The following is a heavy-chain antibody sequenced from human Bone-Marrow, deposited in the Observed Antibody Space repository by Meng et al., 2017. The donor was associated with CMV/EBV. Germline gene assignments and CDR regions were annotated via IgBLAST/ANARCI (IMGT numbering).Heavy chain of an antibody. V-gene: IGHV3-53*01. D-gene: IGHD2-2*02. Sequence: GGSLRLSCAASGFTVSSNYMSWVRQAPGKGLEWVSVIYSGGSTYYADSVKGRFTISRDNSKNTLYLQMNSLRAEDTAVYYCAKGVPAAIFHYYYGMDVWGQGTTVTVSS. J-gene: IGHJ6*01. CDR1: GFTVSSNY. CDR3: AKGVPAAIFHYYYGMDV. CDR2: IYSGGST.